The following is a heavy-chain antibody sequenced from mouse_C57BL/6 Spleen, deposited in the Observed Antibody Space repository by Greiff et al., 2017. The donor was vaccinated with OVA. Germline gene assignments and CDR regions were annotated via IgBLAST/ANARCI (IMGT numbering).Heavy chain of an antibody. D-gene: IGHD4-1*01. Sequence: QVQLQQSGPELVKPGASVKISCKASGYAFSSSWMNWVKQRPGKGLEWIGRIYPGDGDTNYNGKFKGKATLTADKPSSTAYMQLSSLTSEDSAVYFCARNGRFDYWGQGTTLTVSS. CDR3: ARNGRFDY. V-gene: IGHV1-82*01. CDR2: IYPGDGDT. J-gene: IGHJ2*01. CDR1: GYAFSSSW.